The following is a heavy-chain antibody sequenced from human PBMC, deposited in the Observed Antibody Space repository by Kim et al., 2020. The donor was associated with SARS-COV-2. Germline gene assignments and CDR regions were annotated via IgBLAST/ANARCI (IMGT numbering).Heavy chain of an antibody. V-gene: IGHV3-23*01. CDR1: GFTFSSYA. J-gene: IGHJ5*02. Sequence: GGSLRLSCAASGFTFSSYAMSWVRQAPGKGLEWVSAISGSGGSTYYADSVKGRFTISRDNSKNTLYLQMNSLRAEDTAVYYCAKGPQDYSNYYNWFDPWGQEPWSPSPQ. CDR3: AKGPQDYSNYYNWFDP. D-gene: IGHD4-4*01. CDR2: ISGSGGST.